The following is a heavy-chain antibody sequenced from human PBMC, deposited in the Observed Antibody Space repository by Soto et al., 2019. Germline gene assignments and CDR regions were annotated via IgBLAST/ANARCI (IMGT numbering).Heavy chain of an antibody. D-gene: IGHD6-6*01. CDR1: GFTFSSYD. J-gene: IGHJ4*02. CDR2: IGTAGDT. CDR3: ARDLFEYTRSVPGY. Sequence: EVQLVESGGGLVQPGGSLRLSCAASGFTFSSYDMHWVRQATGKGLEWVSGIGTAGDTYYPGSVKGRFTISRENAKNSLYLQMNSLRAEDTAVYYCARDLFEYTRSVPGYWGQRTLVTVSS. V-gene: IGHV3-13*01.